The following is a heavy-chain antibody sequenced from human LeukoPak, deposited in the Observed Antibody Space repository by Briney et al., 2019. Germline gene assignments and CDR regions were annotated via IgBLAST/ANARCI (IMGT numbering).Heavy chain of an antibody. CDR2: IYSSGSA. CDR3: ARHRDYYDT. V-gene: IGHV4-59*08. D-gene: IGHD3-22*01. CDR1: GSSINNNF. Sequence: SETLSLTCTVSGSSINNNFWTWIRQPPGKGLEWIGYIYSSGSANYNPSIKSRVIISGDTSKNQTSLKLTSVTAADTAVYFCARHRDYYDTWGRGTLVTVSS. J-gene: IGHJ4*01.